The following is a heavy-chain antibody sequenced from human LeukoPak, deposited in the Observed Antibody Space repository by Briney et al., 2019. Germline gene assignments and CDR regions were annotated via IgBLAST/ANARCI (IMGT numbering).Heavy chain of an antibody. CDR3: ARGFSGGYFQH. CDR2: INHSGST. D-gene: IGHD4-23*01. J-gene: IGHJ1*01. V-gene: IGHV4-34*01. CDR1: GGSFSGYY. Sequence: SDTLSLTCAVCGGSFSGYYWSWIRQPPGKGLEWIGEINHSGSTNYNPSLKSRVTISVDTPKHQCPLELSSVTAADTAVYYCARGFSGGYFQHWGQGTLVTVSS.